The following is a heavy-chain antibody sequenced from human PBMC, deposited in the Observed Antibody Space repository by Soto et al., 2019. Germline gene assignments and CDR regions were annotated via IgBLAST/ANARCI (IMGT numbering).Heavy chain of an antibody. Sequence: QVQLVQSGAEVKKPGSSVKVSCKASGGTFSSYAISWVRQAPGQGLEWMGGIIPIFGTANYAQKFQGRVTITADESTSTAYMELSVLRSEDTAVYYCARDSAYCGGDCYSRGNDYWGQGTLVTVSS. CDR2: IIPIFGTA. CDR1: GGTFSSYA. V-gene: IGHV1-69*12. J-gene: IGHJ4*02. D-gene: IGHD2-21*02. CDR3: ARDSAYCGGDCYSRGNDY.